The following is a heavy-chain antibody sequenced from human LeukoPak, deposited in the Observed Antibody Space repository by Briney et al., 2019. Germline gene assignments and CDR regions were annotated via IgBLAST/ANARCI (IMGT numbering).Heavy chain of an antibody. D-gene: IGHD6-19*01. CDR3: AGLIKAVAGGGDDY. CDR1: GGSFCGYY. V-gene: IGHV4-34*01. J-gene: IGHJ4*02. Sequence: SETLSLTCAVSGGSFCGYYWSWIRQPPGKGLEWIGEINHSGSTNYNPSLKSRVTISVDTSKNQFSLKLSSVTAADTAVYYGAGLIKAVAGGGDDYWGQGTLVTVSS. CDR2: INHSGST.